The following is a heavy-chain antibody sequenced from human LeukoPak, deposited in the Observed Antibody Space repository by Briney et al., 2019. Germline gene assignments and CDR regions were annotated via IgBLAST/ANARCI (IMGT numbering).Heavy chain of an antibody. CDR3: AGRTTVTTIDY. CDR1: GGSISSGSYY. J-gene: IGHJ4*02. V-gene: IGHV4-61*02. CDR2: IYTSGST. D-gene: IGHD4-17*01. Sequence: PSETLSLTCTVSGGSISSGSYYWSWIRQPAGKGLEWIGRIYTSGSTNYNPSLKSRVTISVDTSKNQFSLKLSSVTAADTAVYYCAGRTTVTTIDYWGQGTLVTVSS.